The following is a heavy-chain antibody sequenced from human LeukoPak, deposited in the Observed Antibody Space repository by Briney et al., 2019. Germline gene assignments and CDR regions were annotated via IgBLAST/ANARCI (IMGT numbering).Heavy chain of an antibody. D-gene: IGHD3-16*01. J-gene: IGHJ4*02. CDR1: GGSISDYF. CDR2: MSTSGNT. Sequence: SETLSLTCIVAGGSISDYFWSWIRQPAGKGLEWIGHMSTSGNTNYNPSLRSRGTMSLDTSKNQFSLKVNPVTAADTAVYYCARAIYIWGSYVYWGQGTLVTVSS. CDR3: ARAIYIWGSYVY. V-gene: IGHV4-4*07.